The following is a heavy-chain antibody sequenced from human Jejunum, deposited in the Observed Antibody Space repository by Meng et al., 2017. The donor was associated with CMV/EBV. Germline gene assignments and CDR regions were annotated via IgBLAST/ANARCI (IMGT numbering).Heavy chain of an antibody. J-gene: IGHJ3*02. CDR1: GFTFSSYW. D-gene: IGHD3-3*01. CDR2: IKSDGSST. CDR3: ARPFGVASAGAFDI. V-gene: IGHV3-74*01. Sequence: GFTFSSYWMHWVRQAPGQGLVWVSRIKSDGSSTSYADSVKGRFTISRDNSMNTLYVQMNSLRTEDTAVYYCARPFGVASAGAFDIWGQGTMVTVSS.